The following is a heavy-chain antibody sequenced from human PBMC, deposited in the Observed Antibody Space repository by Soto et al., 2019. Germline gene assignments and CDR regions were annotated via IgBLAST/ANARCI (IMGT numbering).Heavy chain of an antibody. V-gene: IGHV1-8*01. CDR1: GHTLASYD. CDR2: MTRDSGDT. J-gene: IGHJ5*01. CDR3: ARDPFYGWFDS. Sequence: QVQLVQSGAEVRKPGASVKVSCKASGHTLASYDIHWVRQATGQGLEWMGWMTRDSGDTGYAQKFQGRVTMTWDTSITTAYMELSSLRSDDTAVYYCARDPFYGWFDSWGQGTLVTVSS. D-gene: IGHD3-16*01.